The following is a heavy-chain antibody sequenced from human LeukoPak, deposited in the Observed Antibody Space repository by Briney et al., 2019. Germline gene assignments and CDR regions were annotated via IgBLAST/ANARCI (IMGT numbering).Heavy chain of an antibody. CDR2: ISWDSASI. CDR1: GFTFEDFA. D-gene: IGHD1-14*01. Sequence: GRSLRLSCAASGFTFEDFAMHWVRQAPGKGLEWVSSISWDSASIGYADSVKGRFIISRENAKNSLYLQMNSLRAGDTAVYYCARGGITGRIYYFDYWGQGTLVTVSS. CDR3: ARGGITGRIYYFDY. J-gene: IGHJ4*02. V-gene: IGHV3-9*01.